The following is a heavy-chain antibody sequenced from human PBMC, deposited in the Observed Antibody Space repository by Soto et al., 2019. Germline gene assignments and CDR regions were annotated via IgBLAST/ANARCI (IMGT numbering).Heavy chain of an antibody. Sequence: QVQLVQCGAEVKKPGASVKVSCKASGYTFTSYGISWVRQAPGQGLEWMGWISAYNGNTNYAQKLQGRVTMTTDTSTSTAYMELRSLRSDDTAVYYCARPRFTKQWLDSFDYWGQGTLVTVSS. CDR1: GYTFTSYG. CDR3: ARPRFTKQWLDSFDY. V-gene: IGHV1-18*01. D-gene: IGHD6-19*01. CDR2: ISAYNGNT. J-gene: IGHJ4*02.